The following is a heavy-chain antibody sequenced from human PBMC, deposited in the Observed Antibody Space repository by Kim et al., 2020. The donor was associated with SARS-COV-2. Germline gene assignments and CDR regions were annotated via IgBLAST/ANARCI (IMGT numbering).Heavy chain of an antibody. Sequence: SETLSLTCTVSGGSISSYYWSWIRQPPGKGLEWIGYIYYSGSTNYNPSLKSRVTISVDTSKNQFSLKLSSVTAADTAVYYCARGEVGATTFQHWGQGTLVTVSS. CDR2: IYYSGST. V-gene: IGHV4-59*13. CDR3: ARGEVGATTFQH. CDR1: GGSISSYY. D-gene: IGHD1-26*01. J-gene: IGHJ1*01.